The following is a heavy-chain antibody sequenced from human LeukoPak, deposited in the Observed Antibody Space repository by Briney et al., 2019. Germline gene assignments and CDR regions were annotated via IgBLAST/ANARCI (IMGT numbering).Heavy chain of an antibody. Sequence: GGSLSLSCAASGFALISISLHWFRQAPGKGLEWVSAISGSGGSTYYADSLKGRLTISRDNSKNTLYLQMNSLRAEDTAVYYCAKDKLYYYGSGSYFDYWGQGTLVTVSS. V-gene: IGHV3-23*01. J-gene: IGHJ4*02. D-gene: IGHD3-10*01. CDR2: ISGSGGST. CDR1: GFALISIS. CDR3: AKDKLYYYGSGSYFDY.